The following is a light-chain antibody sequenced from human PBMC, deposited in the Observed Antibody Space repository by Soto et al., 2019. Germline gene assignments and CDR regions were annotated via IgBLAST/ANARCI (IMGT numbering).Light chain of an antibody. J-gene: IGKJ5*01. Sequence: EVVMTQSPATLSVSPGERATLSCRASQTVRDNLGWYQQKPGQPPRLLIYGATTRATGIPARFSGSGSGTDFTLTISRLEPEDFAVYYCQQYGGSPVTFGQGTRLEIK. CDR2: GAT. CDR3: QQYGGSPVT. V-gene: IGKV3D-15*01. CDR1: QTVRDN.